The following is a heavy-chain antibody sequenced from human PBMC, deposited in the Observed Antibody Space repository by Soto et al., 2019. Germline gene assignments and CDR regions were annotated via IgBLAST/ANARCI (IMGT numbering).Heavy chain of an antibody. D-gene: IGHD3-22*01. CDR1: GYSFTGYY. J-gene: IGHJ4*02. V-gene: IGHV1-2*02. CDR3: ARGYYGTGGYPFPYFDY. CDR2: INPDSGAT. Sequence: HEHLVQSGAEVKRPGASLKVSCKASGYSFTGYYIHWVRQAPGQGLEWMGWINPDSGATNYAQNFQGRVTLTSDTSISTASMELTSLTSDDTAVYYCARGYYGTGGYPFPYFDYWGQGTLVIVSS.